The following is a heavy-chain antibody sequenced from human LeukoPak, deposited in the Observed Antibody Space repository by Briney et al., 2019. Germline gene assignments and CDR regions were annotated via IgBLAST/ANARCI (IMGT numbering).Heavy chain of an antibody. Sequence: PSETLSLTCTVSGGSISSSSYYWGWIRQPPGKGLEWIGCIYYSGSTNYNPSLKSRVTISVDTSKNQFSLKLSSVTAADTAVYYCARHQVLYSSGWFDYWGQGTLVTVSS. CDR3: ARHQVLYSSGWFDY. CDR2: IYYSGST. V-gene: IGHV4-39*01. CDR1: GGSISSSSYY. D-gene: IGHD6-19*01. J-gene: IGHJ4*02.